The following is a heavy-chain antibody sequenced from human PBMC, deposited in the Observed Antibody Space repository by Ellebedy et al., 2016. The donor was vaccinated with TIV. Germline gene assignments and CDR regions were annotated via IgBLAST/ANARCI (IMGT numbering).Heavy chain of an antibody. CDR1: GYSFSIYG. V-gene: IGHV1-18*04. Sequence: AASVKVSCKASGYSFSIYGITWVRQAPGQGLEWMGWVSALNGNIHYPQSLQGRVTLTTDPSTSTAYMDLRSLTPDDTAVYYCARGPGFCSSSSCYGESGFDYWGRGTLVTVSS. D-gene: IGHD2-2*01. CDR3: ARGPGFCSSSSCYGESGFDY. CDR2: VSALNGNI. J-gene: IGHJ4*02.